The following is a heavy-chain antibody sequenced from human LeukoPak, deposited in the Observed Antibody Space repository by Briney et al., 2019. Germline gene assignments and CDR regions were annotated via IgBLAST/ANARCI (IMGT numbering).Heavy chain of an antibody. CDR3: ARVCIAAAGTAYYYYMDV. CDR1: GGSISSHY. Sequence: SETLSLTCTVSGGSISSHYWSWIRQPPGKGLEWIGYIYYSGSTNYNPSLKSRVTISVDTSKNQFSLKLSSVTAADTAVYYCARVCIAAAGTAYYYYMDVWGKGTTVTVSS. CDR2: IYYSGST. J-gene: IGHJ6*03. D-gene: IGHD6-13*01. V-gene: IGHV4-59*11.